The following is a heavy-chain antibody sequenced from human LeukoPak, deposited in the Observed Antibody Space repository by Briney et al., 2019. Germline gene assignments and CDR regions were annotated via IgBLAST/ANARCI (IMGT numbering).Heavy chain of an antibody. J-gene: IGHJ4*02. CDR3: AKEGSSWSTFDY. Sequence: GGSLRLSCAASGFTLSTYAIHWVRQAPGKGLEWVAVISYDGSTKNYADSVKGRFTISRDNAKNSLYLQMNSLRAEGMALYYCAKEGSSWSTFDYWGQGTLVTVSS. V-gene: IGHV3-30*04. CDR2: ISYDGSTK. D-gene: IGHD6-13*01. CDR1: GFTLSTYA.